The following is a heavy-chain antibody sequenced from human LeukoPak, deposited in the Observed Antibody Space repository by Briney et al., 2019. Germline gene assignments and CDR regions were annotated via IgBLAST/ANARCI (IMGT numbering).Heavy chain of an antibody. CDR3: AKSLYSSGWPNYFDY. CDR1: EFTFSSYA. Sequence: AGGSLRLSCAASEFTFSSYAMSWVRQAPGKGLEWVSAISGSGGSTYYADSVKGRFTISRDNSKNTLYLQMNSLRAEDTAVYYCAKSLYSSGWPNYFDYWGQGTLVTVSS. D-gene: IGHD6-19*01. CDR2: ISGSGGST. V-gene: IGHV3-23*01. J-gene: IGHJ4*02.